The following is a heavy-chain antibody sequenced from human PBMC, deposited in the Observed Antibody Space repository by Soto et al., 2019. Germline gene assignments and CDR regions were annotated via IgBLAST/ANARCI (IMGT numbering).Heavy chain of an antibody. D-gene: IGHD4-17*01. J-gene: IGHJ5*02. CDR1: GYSFSNWW. V-gene: IGHV5-51*01. CDR3: ARHGFYGDYSSNYFDP. CDR2: IYPSDSQT. Sequence: RGESLKISCKGSGYSFSNWWIAWVRQMPGKGLEYMGIIYPSDSQTRYSPSFQGQVTTSADKSISTAYLQWSSLKASDTAIYYCARHGFYGDYSSNYFDPWGQGTLVTVSS.